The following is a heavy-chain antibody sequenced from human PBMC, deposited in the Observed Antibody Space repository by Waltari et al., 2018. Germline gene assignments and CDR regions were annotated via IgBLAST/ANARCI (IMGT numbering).Heavy chain of an antibody. V-gene: IGHV3-7*01. Sequence: EVQLVESGGGLAQPGGSLRPSCAASGLLFSNSWMTWVRQASGKGPEWVANIKEDGSEKYYMDSVKGRFTISRDNAKNSLYLQMNNLRVEDTAVYYCTRGGLDSSWYWRDWGQGTLVTVSS. CDR1: GLLFSNSW. J-gene: IGHJ4*02. CDR2: IKEDGSEK. D-gene: IGHD6-13*01. CDR3: TRGGLDSSWYWRD.